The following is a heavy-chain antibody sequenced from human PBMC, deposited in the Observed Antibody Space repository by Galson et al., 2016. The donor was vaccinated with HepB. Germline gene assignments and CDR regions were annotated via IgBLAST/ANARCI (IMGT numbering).Heavy chain of an antibody. Sequence: SLRLSCAASGFTFDDYTMHWVRQAPGKGLEWVSLISWDGRSTYCADSVKGRFTISRDNSKNSLYLQMNSLRTEDTALYYCAKDWGSLWESSGKGMDVWGQGTPVTVSS. CDR3: AKDWGSLWESSGKGMDV. D-gene: IGHD3-10*01. CDR1: GFTFDDYT. CDR2: ISWDGRST. V-gene: IGHV3-43*01. J-gene: IGHJ6*02.